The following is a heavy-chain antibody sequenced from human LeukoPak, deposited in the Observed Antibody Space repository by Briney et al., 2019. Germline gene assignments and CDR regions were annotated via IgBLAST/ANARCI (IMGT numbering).Heavy chain of an antibody. CDR3: ARLHCSSTSCNSP. CDR2: INPNSGGT. Sequence: ASVKVSCKASGYTFTGYYMHWVRQAPGQGLEWMGWINPNSGGTNYAQKFQGRVTMTRDTSISTAYMELSRLRSDDTAVYYCARLHCSSTSCNSPWSQGTLVTVSS. CDR1: GYTFTGYY. J-gene: IGHJ5*02. D-gene: IGHD2-2*02. V-gene: IGHV1-2*02.